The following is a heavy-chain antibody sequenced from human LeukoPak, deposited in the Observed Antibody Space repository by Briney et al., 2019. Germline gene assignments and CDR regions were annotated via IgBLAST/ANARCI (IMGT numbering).Heavy chain of an antibody. J-gene: IGHJ4*02. D-gene: IGHD5-18*01. CDR2: IYYSGST. CDR3: ARHLRGYSYGPFDY. Sequence: SETLSLTCTVSGGSISSYYWSWIRQPPGKGREWIGYIYYSGSTNYIPSLTRRVTTSLDTSKTQFSLTLTSVTAADTAVSYCARHLRGYSYGPFDYWGQGNLVTVSS. V-gene: IGHV4-59*08. CDR1: GGSISSYY.